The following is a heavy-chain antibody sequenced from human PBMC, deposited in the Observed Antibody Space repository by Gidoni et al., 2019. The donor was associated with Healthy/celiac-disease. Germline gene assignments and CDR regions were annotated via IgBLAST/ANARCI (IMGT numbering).Heavy chain of an antibody. Sequence: QLQLQEYRSGLAKPSQTLSLTCAVSCGSISSGGYSWSWLRQPPGKGLEWIGYIYHSGSTYYTPSLKSRVTISVDRSKNQFSLKLSSVTAADTAVYYCARAYDADAFDIWGQGTMVTVSS. CDR2: IYHSGST. D-gene: IGHD5-12*01. J-gene: IGHJ3*02. CDR3: ARAYDADAFDI. V-gene: IGHV4-30-2*01. CDR1: CGSISSGGYS.